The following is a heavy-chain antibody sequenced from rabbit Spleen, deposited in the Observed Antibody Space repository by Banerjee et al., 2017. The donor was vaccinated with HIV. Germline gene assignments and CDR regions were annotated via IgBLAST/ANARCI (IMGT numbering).Heavy chain of an antibody. V-gene: IGHV1S45*01. CDR2: IYAGSDAT. CDR3: ARGLGGGDGFHL. J-gene: IGHJ4*01. CDR1: GFSFSNNYW. Sequence: QEQLEESGGGLVQPEGSLTLTCTASGFSFSNNYWTYWICWVRQAPGKGLEWIACIYAGSDATYNASWAKGRFTISKTSSTTVTLQMTTLTAADTATYFCARGLGGGDGFHLWGPGTLVTVS. D-gene: IGHD2-1*01.